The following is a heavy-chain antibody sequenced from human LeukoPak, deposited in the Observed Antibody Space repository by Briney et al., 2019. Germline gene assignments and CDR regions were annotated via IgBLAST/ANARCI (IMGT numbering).Heavy chain of an antibody. V-gene: IGHV3-21*03. Sequence: GSLVLSCAASGFTFSSYTMNWVRPAPGKALDWVSSIISSGSYIYYAESVKGRFAISRDNAKNSLSFQKNSLKHEDTAVYYCARDFGGYCSSGNCYLGYLDYWGQGTLVTVSS. J-gene: IGHJ4*02. CDR1: GFTFSSYT. CDR3: ARDFGGYCSSGNCYLGYLDY. D-gene: IGHD2-2*01. CDR2: IISSGSYI.